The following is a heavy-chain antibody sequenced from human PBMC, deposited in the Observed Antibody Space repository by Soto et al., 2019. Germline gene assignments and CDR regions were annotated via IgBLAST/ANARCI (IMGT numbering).Heavy chain of an antibody. V-gene: IGHV4-31*03. J-gene: IGHJ2*01. CDR1: GGSISSGGYY. CDR2: IYYSGST. Sequence: SETLSLTCTVSGGSISSGGYYWSWIRQHPGKGLEWIGYIYYSGSTYYNPSLKSRVTISVDTSKNQFSLKLSSVTAADTAVYYCARQVVLLWLGEQRNWYFDLWGRGTLVTVSS. D-gene: IGHD3-10*01. CDR3: ARQVVLLWLGEQRNWYFDL.